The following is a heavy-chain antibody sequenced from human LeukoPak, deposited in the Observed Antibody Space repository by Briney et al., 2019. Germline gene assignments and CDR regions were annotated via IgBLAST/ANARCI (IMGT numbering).Heavy chain of an antibody. J-gene: IGHJ4*02. CDR2: ITASGGST. V-gene: IGHV3-23*01. CDR3: ARDYPTSGIVTIFDY. Sequence: GGSLRLSCASSGFTLNNYAMTWVRQAPGKGLEWVSSITASGGSTYCADSVKGRFTISRDSSKNTLYLQMSSPRAEDTAVYYCARDYPTSGIVTIFDYWGQGTLVTVSS. CDR1: GFTLNNYA. D-gene: IGHD1-1*01.